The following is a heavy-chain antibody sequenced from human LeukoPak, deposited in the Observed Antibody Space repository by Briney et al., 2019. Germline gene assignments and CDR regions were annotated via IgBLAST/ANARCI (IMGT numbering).Heavy chain of an antibody. CDR3: ARDRQIAY. CDR2: INTDGSER. V-gene: IGHV3-7*01. CDR1: GFTISGHL. J-gene: IGHJ4*02. Sequence: GGSLRLSCAASGFTISGHLMAWVRQAPGKGLEWVADINTDGSERYYVDSVRGRFTISRDNAKNSVYLQMNSLRAEDTAVYYCARDRQIAYWGQGTLVTVSS.